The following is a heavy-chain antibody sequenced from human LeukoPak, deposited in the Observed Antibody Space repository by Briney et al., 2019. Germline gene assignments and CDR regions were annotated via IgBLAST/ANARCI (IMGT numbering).Heavy chain of an antibody. J-gene: IGHJ5*02. Sequence: ASVKVSCKASGYTFTGYYMHWVRQAPGQGLEWMGWINPNSGGTNYAQKLQGRVTMTRDTSISTAYMERSRLRSDDTAVYYCARVRSSGLTNLFDPWGQGTLVTVSS. CDR1: GYTFTGYY. CDR2: INPNSGGT. D-gene: IGHD6-19*01. CDR3: ARVRSSGLTNLFDP. V-gene: IGHV1-2*02.